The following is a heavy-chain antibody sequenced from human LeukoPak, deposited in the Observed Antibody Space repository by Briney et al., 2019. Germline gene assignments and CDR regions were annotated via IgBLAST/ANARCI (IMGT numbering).Heavy chain of an antibody. CDR1: GFTFSSYA. CDR2: ISASGDIT. CDR3: ARGGSLGERTDI. Sequence: PGGSLRLSCSASGFTFSSYAMSWVRQAPGKGLEWVSGISASGDITYYADSLKGRFTISRDNAKNSLYLQMNSLRVEDTAVFYCARGGSLGERTDIWGQGTMVTVSS. D-gene: IGHD3-16*01. V-gene: IGHV3-23*01. J-gene: IGHJ3*02.